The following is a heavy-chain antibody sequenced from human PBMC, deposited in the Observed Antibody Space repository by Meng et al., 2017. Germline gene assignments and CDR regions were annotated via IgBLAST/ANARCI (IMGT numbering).Heavy chain of an antibody. CDR2: IYYSGST. D-gene: IGHD5-24*01. CDR3: ARGRRPNWFNP. Sequence: GSLRLSCTVSGGSISSYYWSWIRQPPGKGLEWIGYIYYSGSTNYNPSLKSRVTISVDTSKNQFSLKLSSVTAADTAVYYCARGRRPNWFNPWGQGTQVTVSS. J-gene: IGHJ5*02. V-gene: IGHV4-59*01. CDR1: GGSISSYY.